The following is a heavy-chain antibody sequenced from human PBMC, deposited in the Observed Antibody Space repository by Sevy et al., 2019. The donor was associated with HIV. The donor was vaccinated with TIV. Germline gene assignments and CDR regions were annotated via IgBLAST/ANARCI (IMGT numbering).Heavy chain of an antibody. CDR2: INSDGSST. J-gene: IGHJ4*02. V-gene: IGHV3-74*01. CDR3: AKDINYDFWSGYYTGSGVDY. D-gene: IGHD3-3*01. Sequence: GGSLRLSCAASGFTFSSYWMHWVRQAPGKGLMWVSRINSDGSSTDYANSVEGRFTISRDNAKNTLYLKMNSLRDEDTAVYYGAKDINYDFWSGYYTGSGVDYWGQGTLVTVSS. CDR1: GFTFSSYW.